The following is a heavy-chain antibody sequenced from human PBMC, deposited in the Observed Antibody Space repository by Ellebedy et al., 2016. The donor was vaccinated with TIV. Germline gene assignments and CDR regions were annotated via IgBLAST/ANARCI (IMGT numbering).Heavy chain of an antibody. J-gene: IGHJ4*02. CDR2: IYYSGST. D-gene: IGHD6-19*01. CDR3: AEGRSGWYYFDY. Sequence: SETLSLTCIVSGGSTSSGSHYWGWIRQPPGKGLEWLGSIYYSGSTYYSPSLKSRVTISGDTSKKQFSLNLTSATAADTAVYYCAEGRSGWYYFDYWGQGTLVAVSS. CDR1: GGSTSSGSHY. V-gene: IGHV4-39*01.